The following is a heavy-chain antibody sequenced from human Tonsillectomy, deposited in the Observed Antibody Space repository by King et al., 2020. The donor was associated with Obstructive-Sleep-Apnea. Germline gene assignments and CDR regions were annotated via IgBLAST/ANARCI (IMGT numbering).Heavy chain of an antibody. V-gene: IGHV3-48*04. CDR3: ARDGIVVVINYWYFDL. J-gene: IGHJ2*01. D-gene: IGHD3-22*01. CDR1: GFTFSSYS. Sequence: VQLVESGGGLVQPGGSLRLSCAASGFTFSSYSMNWVRQAPGKGLEWVSYISSSSSTIYYADSVKGRFTISRDNAKNSLYLQMNSLRAEDTAVYYCARDGIVVVINYWYFDLWGRGTLVTVSS. CDR2: ISSSSSTI.